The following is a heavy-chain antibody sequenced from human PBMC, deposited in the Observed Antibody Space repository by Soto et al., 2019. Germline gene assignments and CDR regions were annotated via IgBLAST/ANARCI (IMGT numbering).Heavy chain of an antibody. V-gene: IGHV1-18*01. D-gene: IGHD1-26*01. Sequence: QVQLVQSGAEGKKPGASVKVSCKASGYTFSSYGSSWVRQAPGQGLEWMGWISAYNGNTMYAQKVQGGVTVTTDSSTSTAYMELRSLRSDDTAVYYWARREVGPTLDFDYWGQGPLVTVSS. CDR2: ISAYNGNT. CDR3: ARREVGPTLDFDY. CDR1: GYTFSSYG. J-gene: IGHJ4*02.